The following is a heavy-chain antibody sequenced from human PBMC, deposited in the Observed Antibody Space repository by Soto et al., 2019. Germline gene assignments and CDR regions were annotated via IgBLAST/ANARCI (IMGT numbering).Heavy chain of an antibody. V-gene: IGHV1-46*01. D-gene: IGHD3-22*01. Sequence: ASVKVSCKASGYTFTSYYMHWVRQAPGQGLEWMGIINPSGGSTSYAQKFQGRVTMTRDTSTSTVYMELSSLRSEDTAVYYCARDSSDSSGYYYVIDYWGQGTLVTVSS. CDR2: INPSGGST. CDR3: ARDSSDSSGYYYVIDY. CDR1: GYTFTSYY. J-gene: IGHJ4*02.